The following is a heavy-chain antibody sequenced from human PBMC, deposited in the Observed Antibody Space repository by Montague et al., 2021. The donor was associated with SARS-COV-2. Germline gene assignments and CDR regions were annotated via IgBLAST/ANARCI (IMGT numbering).Heavy chain of an antibody. J-gene: IGHJ4*02. CDR2: IDWDDDK. CDR1: GFSLSTSGMC. Sequence: PALVKPTQTLTLTCTFSGFSLSTSGMCVSWIRQPPGKALEWLALIDWDDDKYYSTSLKTRLTISKDTSKDQVVLTMTNMDPVDTATYYCARIRDYDILTGSYSGFDYGGQGTPVTVSS. CDR3: ARIRDYDILTGSYSGFDY. D-gene: IGHD3-9*01. V-gene: IGHV2-70*01.